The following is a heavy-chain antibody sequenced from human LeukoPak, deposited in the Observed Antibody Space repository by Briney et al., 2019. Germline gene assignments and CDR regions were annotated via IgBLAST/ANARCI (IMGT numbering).Heavy chain of an antibody. CDR3: ARTEGYCSGGSCYHDAFDI. V-gene: IGHV4-4*02. Sequence: PSGTLSLTCAVSGGSISSSNWWSWVRQPPGKGLEWIGEIYHSGSTNYNPSLKSRVTISVDKSKNQFSLKLSSVTAADTAVYYCARTEGYCSGGSCYHDAFDIWGQGTMVTVSS. D-gene: IGHD2-15*01. CDR2: IYHSGST. J-gene: IGHJ3*02. CDR1: GGSISSSNW.